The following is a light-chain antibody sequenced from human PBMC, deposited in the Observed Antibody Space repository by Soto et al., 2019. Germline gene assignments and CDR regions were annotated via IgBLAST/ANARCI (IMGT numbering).Light chain of an antibody. CDR3: CSYAGSGTVI. J-gene: IGLJ2*01. V-gene: IGLV2-11*01. Sequence: QSALTQPRSVSGSPGQSVTISCTGTSSDVGGHNFVSWYLQHPGIAPILMIYDVNKRPREVPDRFSDFKSGNTASVTIAGLHAEDEADYYCCSYAGSGTVIFGGATKLTVL. CDR1: SSDVGGHNF. CDR2: DVN.